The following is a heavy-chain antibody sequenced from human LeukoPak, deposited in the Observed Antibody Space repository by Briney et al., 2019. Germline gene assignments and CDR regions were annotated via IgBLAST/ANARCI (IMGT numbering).Heavy chain of an antibody. D-gene: IGHD3-16*01. Sequence: GGSLRLSCAASGFTSSHYWMQWVRQAPGKGLVWVSRTNSDGSSTTYADSVKGRFTISRDNAKNTLYLQMNSLRAEDTAEYYCARVWGSDAFDIWGQGTMVTVSS. CDR3: ARVWGSDAFDI. CDR1: GFTSSHYW. V-gene: IGHV3-74*01. CDR2: TNSDGSST. J-gene: IGHJ3*02.